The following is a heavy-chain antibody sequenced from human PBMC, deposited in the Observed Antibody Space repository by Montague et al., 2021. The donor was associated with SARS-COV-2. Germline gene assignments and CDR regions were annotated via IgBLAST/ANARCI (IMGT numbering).Heavy chain of an antibody. CDR1: GFTFSSYT. CDR2: ITGSGGTT. Sequence: SLRLSCAASGFTFSSYTMAWVRQAPGKGLEWVSSITGSGGTTDYAASVKGRFTIIRGNSDNTLYLQMNSLRAEDTAVYHCAKTAVTTDGWFDPWGQGTLVSVSS. CDR3: AKTAVTTDGWFDP. D-gene: IGHD4-17*01. V-gene: IGHV3-23*01. J-gene: IGHJ5*02.